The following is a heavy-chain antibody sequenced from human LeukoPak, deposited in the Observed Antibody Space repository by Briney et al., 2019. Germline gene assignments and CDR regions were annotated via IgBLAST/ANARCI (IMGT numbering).Heavy chain of an antibody. CDR2: ISYDGSNK. CDR1: GFTFSSYG. V-gene: IGHV3-30*18. J-gene: IGHJ4*02. D-gene: IGHD2-15*01. CDR3: AKGEFVVVAATNIDY. Sequence: PGRSLRLSCAASGFTFSSYGMHWVRQAPGKWLDWVAVISYDGSNKYYADSVKGRFTISRDNSKNTLYLQMNSLRAEDTAVYYCAKGEFVVVAATNIDYWGQGTLVTVSS.